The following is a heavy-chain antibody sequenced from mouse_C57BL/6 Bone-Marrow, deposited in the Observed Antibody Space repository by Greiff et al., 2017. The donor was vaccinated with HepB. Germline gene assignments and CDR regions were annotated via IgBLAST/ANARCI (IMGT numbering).Heavy chain of an antibody. V-gene: IGHV1-64*01. CDR2: IHPNSGST. Sequence: QVHVKQPGAELVKPGASVKLSCKASGYTFTSYWMHWVKQRPGQGLEWIGMIHPNSGSTNYNEKFKSKATLTVDKSSSTAYMQLSSLTSEDSAVYYCARGITTVVAPFDYWGQGTTLTVSS. D-gene: IGHD1-1*01. CDR3: ARGITTVVAPFDY. CDR1: GYTFTSYW. J-gene: IGHJ2*01.